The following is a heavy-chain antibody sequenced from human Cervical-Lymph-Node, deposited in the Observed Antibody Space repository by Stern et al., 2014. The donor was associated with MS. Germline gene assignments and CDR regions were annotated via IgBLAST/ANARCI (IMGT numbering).Heavy chain of an antibody. V-gene: IGHV2-5*02. CDR3: APSFGGTIVFDY. CDR1: GFPLSTTEVS. CDR2: IYWDDDK. D-gene: IGHD3-16*02. J-gene: IGHJ4*02. Sequence: QITLKESGPTLVKPTQTLTLTCTFSGFPLSTTEVSVGWIRQPPGKALEWLALIYWDDDKRYNPSLKSRLNITKDTSKDQVVFTMTNVDHVDTATYYCAPSFGGTIVFDYWGQGTLVTVSS.